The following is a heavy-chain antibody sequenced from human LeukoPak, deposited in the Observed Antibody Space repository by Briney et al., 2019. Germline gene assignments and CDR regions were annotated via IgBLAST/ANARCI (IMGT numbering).Heavy chain of an antibody. CDR1: GFTFSSYA. V-gene: IGHV3-23*01. J-gene: IGHJ4*02. CDR3: AKFTIFGVVALGYFDY. CDR2: ISGSGGST. D-gene: IGHD3-3*01. Sequence: GWSLRLSCAASGFTFSSYAMSWVRQAPGKGLEWVSAISGSGGSTYYADSVKGRFTISRDNSKNTVYLQMNSLRAEDTAVYYCAKFTIFGVVALGYFDYWGQGTLVTVSS.